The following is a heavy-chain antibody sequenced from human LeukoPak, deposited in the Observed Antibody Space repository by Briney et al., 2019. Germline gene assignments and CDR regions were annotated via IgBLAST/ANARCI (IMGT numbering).Heavy chain of an antibody. Sequence: PGGSLRLSCAASGFTFNSYAMSWVRQAPGKGLEWVSAISGSGGSTYYADSVEGRFTISRDNSKNTLYLQMNSLRADDTAVYYCAKDTAATVPGAFDIWGQGTMVTVSS. V-gene: IGHV3-23*01. J-gene: IGHJ3*02. CDR3: AKDTAATVPGAFDI. CDR2: ISGSGGST. D-gene: IGHD2-15*01. CDR1: GFTFNSYA.